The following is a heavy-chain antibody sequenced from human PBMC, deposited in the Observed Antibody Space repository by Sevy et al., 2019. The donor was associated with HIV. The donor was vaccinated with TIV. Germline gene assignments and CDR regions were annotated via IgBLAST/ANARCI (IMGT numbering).Heavy chain of an antibody. J-gene: IGHJ6*02. CDR1: GGSFSGYY. D-gene: IGHD6-6*01. CDR3: ARGGGSSSSGGYYYGMDV. V-gene: IGHV4-34*01. CDR2: INHSGST. Sequence: SETLSLTCAVYGGSFSGYYWSWIRQPPGKGLEWIGEINHSGSTNYNPSLKSRVTISVDTSKNQFSLKLSSVTAADTAVYYCARGGGSSSSGGYYYGMDVWGQRTTVTVSS.